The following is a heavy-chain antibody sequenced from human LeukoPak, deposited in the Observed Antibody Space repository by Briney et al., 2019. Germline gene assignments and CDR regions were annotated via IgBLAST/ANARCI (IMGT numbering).Heavy chain of an antibody. J-gene: IGHJ4*02. Sequence: PSETLSLTCGVSGGSISSGNWWSWVRQPAGEGLEWIGEIYHSGSTNYNPSLKSRVTISVDKSKNQFSLKMTSVTAADTAVYYCARGHDYGDPFDYWGQGTLVTVSS. V-gene: IGHV4-4*02. D-gene: IGHD4-17*01. CDR3: ARGHDYGDPFDY. CDR2: IYHSGST. CDR1: GGSISSGNW.